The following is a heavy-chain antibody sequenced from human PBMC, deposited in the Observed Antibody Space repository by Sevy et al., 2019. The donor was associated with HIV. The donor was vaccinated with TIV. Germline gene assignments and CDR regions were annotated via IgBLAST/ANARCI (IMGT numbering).Heavy chain of an antibody. CDR3: AIDRDYGDYAGGFDS. CDR1: GFTFNNAW. J-gene: IGHJ4*02. V-gene: IGHV3-15*01. D-gene: IGHD4-17*01. CDR2: IKSKTDGGTT. Sequence: GGSLRLSCAASGFTFNNAWMSWVRQAPGKGLEWVGRIKSKTDGGTTDYAAPVKGRFTISRDDSKNTLLLQMNSLQSEDTAVYYCAIDRDYGDYAGGFDSWGQGTLVTVSS.